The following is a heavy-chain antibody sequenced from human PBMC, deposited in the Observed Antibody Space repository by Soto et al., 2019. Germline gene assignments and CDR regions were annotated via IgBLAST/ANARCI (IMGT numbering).Heavy chain of an antibody. V-gene: IGHV1-69*06. D-gene: IGHD3-10*01. CDR2: IIPIFGTA. J-gene: IGHJ4*02. CDR3: ARGPAWFGKFLPHYFDY. Sequence: QVQLVQSGAEVKNPGSSLTVSCKASGGTFSSYAISWVRQAPGQGLEWMGGIIPIFGTAIYAQKFQGRVTITADKSTNTAYMEMSSLRSDDTTMYYCARGPAWFGKFLPHYFDYWGKGTLVTVSS. CDR1: GGTFSSYA.